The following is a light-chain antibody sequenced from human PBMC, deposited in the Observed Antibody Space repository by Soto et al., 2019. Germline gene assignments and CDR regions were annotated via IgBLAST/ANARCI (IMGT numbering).Light chain of an antibody. CDR2: AAS. Sequence: EIVMTQSPATLSVSPGERATLSCRASQYISNDLAWYQQKPGQAPRPLIYAASTRATGIPARFSGSGSGTEFNLTISNLQSEDFAVYYCQQYNKWPPLTFGGGNKVEI. CDR1: QYISND. J-gene: IGKJ4*01. V-gene: IGKV3-15*01. CDR3: QQYNKWPPLT.